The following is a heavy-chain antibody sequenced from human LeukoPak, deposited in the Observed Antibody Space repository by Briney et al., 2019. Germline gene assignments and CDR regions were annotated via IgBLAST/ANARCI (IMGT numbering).Heavy chain of an antibody. CDR3: ARTTAVYDFWSGYTY. D-gene: IGHD3-3*01. V-gene: IGHV3-7*01. Sequence: GGSLRLSCAASGFTFSSYWMSWVRQAPGKGLEWVANIKQDGSEKYYVDSVKGRFTISRDNAKNSLYLQMSSLRAEDTAVYYCARTTAVYDFWSGYTYWGQGTLVTVSS. CDR1: GFTFSSYW. CDR2: IKQDGSEK. J-gene: IGHJ4*02.